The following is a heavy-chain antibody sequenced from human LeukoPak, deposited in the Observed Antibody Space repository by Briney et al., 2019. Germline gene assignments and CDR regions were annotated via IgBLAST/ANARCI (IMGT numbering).Heavy chain of an antibody. CDR1: GGTFSSYA. CDR2: IIPILGIA. CDR3: ARDSSSSDGWFDP. V-gene: IGHV1-69*04. J-gene: IGHJ5*02. Sequence: SVKVSCKASGGTFSSYAISWVRQAPGQGLEWMGRIIPILGIANYAQKFQGRVTITADKSTSTAYMELSSLRSEDTAVYYCARDSSSSDGWFDPWGQGTLVTVSS. D-gene: IGHD6-6*01.